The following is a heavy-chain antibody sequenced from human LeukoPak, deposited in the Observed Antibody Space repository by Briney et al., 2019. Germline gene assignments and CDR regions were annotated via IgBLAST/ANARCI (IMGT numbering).Heavy chain of an antibody. V-gene: IGHV3-7*05. Sequence: PGGSLRLSCAASGRTFNTYWMGWIRQAPGKGLEWVASIKPDGSDKRYVDSVKGRFTVSRDNPKTSVFLQMNSLRAEDTAVYYCASQTGAKAFDFWGQGILVTVSS. CDR1: GRTFNTYW. D-gene: IGHD1-14*01. J-gene: IGHJ4*02. CDR2: IKPDGSDK. CDR3: ASQTGAKAFDF.